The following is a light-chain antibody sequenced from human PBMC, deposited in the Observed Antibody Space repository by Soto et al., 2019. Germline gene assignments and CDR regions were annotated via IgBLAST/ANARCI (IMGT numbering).Light chain of an antibody. CDR1: QSVSTS. CDR2: GAS. V-gene: IGKV3D-15*01. CDR3: QQFNNWPLT. J-gene: IGKJ4*01. Sequence: EIVMTQSPGTLSVSPWERATLSCRTSQSVSTSLAWYQQKPGQAPRLLISGASTRATGVPARFSGSGSGTEFTLTISSLQSEDFAVYYCQQFNNWPLTFGGGTKVDIK.